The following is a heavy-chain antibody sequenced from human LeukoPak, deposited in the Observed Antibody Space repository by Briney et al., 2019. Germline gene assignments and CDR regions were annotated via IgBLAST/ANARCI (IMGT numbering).Heavy chain of an antibody. V-gene: IGHV4-59*01. CDR2: IYYSGST. CDR3: ARENYVVGDYHWFDP. CDR1: GGFISSYY. Sequence: SETMSPTCTVSGGFISSYYWSWIRQPPGKGLGWIGYIYYSGSTNYNPSLKSRVTISVDTSKNQFSLKLSAVTAADTAVYYCARENYVVGDYHWFDPGGEGTLATVSS. D-gene: IGHD4-17*01. J-gene: IGHJ5*02.